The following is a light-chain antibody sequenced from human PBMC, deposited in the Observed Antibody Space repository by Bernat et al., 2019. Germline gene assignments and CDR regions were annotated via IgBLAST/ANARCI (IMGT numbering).Light chain of an antibody. Sequence: QSALTQPASVSGSPGQSIAISCTGTNSDVGAYDHVSWYQQHPGKVPKLIIYEVTRRPSGVSNRFSGSKSGNTASLTISGLQADDEADYYCCSHAGITFWVFGGGTRLTVL. CDR3: CSHAGITFWV. CDR1: NSDVGAYDH. CDR2: EVT. V-gene: IGLV2-23*02. J-gene: IGLJ3*02.